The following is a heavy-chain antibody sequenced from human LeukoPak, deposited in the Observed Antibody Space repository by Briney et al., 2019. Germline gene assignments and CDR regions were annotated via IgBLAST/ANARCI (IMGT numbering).Heavy chain of an antibody. V-gene: IGHV4-39*01. CDR3: ARSSYDFWSGYYDAFDI. CDR2: IYYSGST. Sequence: SETLSLTXTVSGGSISSSSYYWGCIRQPPGKGLEWIGSIYYSGSTYYNPSLKSRVTISVDTSKNQFSLKLSSVTAADTAVYYCARSSYDFWSGYYDAFDIWGQGTMVTVSS. D-gene: IGHD3-3*01. J-gene: IGHJ3*02. CDR1: GGSISSSSYY.